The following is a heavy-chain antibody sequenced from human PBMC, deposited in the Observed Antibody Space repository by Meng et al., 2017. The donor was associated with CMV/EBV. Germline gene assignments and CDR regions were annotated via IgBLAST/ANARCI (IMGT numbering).Heavy chain of an antibody. Sequence: ASVKVSCKASGYTFTGYYMHWVRQAPGQWLEWMGWINPNSGGTNYAQKFQGRVTMTRDTSISTAYMELSRLRSDDTAVYYCAIVPAAIGVWFDPWGQGTLVTVSS. CDR2: INPNSGGT. V-gene: IGHV1-2*02. CDR3: AIVPAAIGVWFDP. D-gene: IGHD2-2*02. J-gene: IGHJ5*02. CDR1: GYTFTGYY.